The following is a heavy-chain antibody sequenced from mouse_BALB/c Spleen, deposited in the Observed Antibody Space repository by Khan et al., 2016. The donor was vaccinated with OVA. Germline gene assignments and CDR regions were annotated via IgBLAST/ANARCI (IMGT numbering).Heavy chain of an antibody. J-gene: IGHJ3*01. Sequence: VQLKQSGPELVKPGASVKMSCKASGYTFTSYVMHWVKQKPGLGLEWIGYIYPFNDDTKYNEKFKGKATLTSDKSSSTAYMELSSLTSEDSAVYCCGAVGNYYVSFAYWGQGTLVTVSA. CDR3: GAVGNYYVSFAY. CDR2: IYPFNDDT. CDR1: GYTFTSYV. V-gene: IGHV1S136*01. D-gene: IGHD1-1*01.